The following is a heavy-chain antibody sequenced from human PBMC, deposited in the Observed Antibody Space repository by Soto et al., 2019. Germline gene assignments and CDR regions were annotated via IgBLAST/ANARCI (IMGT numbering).Heavy chain of an antibody. V-gene: IGHV3-30*18. D-gene: IGHD2-15*01. CDR3: AKDLRWYFDY. Sequence: GGSLRLSCAASGFTFSSYGMRWVRQAPGKGLEWVAVISYDGSNKYYADSVKGRFTISRDNSKNTLYLQMNSLRAEDTAVYYCAKDLRWYFDYWGQGTLVTVSS. CDR2: ISYDGSNK. CDR1: GFTFSSYG. J-gene: IGHJ4*02.